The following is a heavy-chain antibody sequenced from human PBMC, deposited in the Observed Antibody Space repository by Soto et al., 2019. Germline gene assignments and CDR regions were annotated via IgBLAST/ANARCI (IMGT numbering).Heavy chain of an antibody. D-gene: IGHD1-1*01. CDR1: GFTFSSYS. J-gene: IGHJ4*02. V-gene: IGHV3-21*01. CDR2: ISSSSSYI. Sequence: GESLKISCAASGFTFSSYSMNWVRQAPGKGLEWVSSISSSSSYIYYADSVKGRFTISRDNAKNSLYLQMNSLRAEDTAVYYCAREPGEMATTPDLYWGQGTLVTVSS. CDR3: AREPGEMATTPDLY.